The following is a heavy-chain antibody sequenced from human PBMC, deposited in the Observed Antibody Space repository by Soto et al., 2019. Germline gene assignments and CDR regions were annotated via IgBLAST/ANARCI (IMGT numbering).Heavy chain of an antibody. CDR3: VKDFGRIVVAPSA. V-gene: IGHV4-30-2*01. CDR2: IYHSGST. J-gene: IGHJ5*02. CDR1: GGSISSGGYS. D-gene: IGHD2-2*01. Sequence: PSETLSLTCAVSGGSISSGGYSWSWIRQPPGKGLEWIGYIYHSGSTYYNPSLKSRVTISVDRSKNQFSLKLSSVTAADTAMYYCVKDFGRIVVAPSAWGQGTLVTVSS.